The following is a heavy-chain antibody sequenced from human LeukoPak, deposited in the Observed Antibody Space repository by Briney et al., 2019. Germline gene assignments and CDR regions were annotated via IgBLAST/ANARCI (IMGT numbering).Heavy chain of an antibody. D-gene: IGHD5-12*01. CDR3: AREETTRSLRAFDC. CDR1: NGSVGSNF. CDR2: IHTSGTT. Sequence: PSETLSLNCTVSNGSVGSNFWTSMRQPAGPGLEWIRRIHTSGTTNYNPSLKSRVTMSVDTSKNQFSLELSSVTAADTAVYYCAREETTRSLRAFDCWGQGTLVTVSP. J-gene: IGHJ4*02. V-gene: IGHV4-4*07.